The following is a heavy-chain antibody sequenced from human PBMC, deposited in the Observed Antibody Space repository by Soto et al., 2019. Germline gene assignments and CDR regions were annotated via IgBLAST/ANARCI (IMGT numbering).Heavy chain of an antibody. CDR2: ISSTTNYI. J-gene: IGHJ4*02. CDR1: GFTFTRYS. V-gene: IGHV3-21*06. Sequence: EVQLVESGGGLVKPGGSLRLSCAASGFTFTRYSMNWVRQAPGKGLEWVSSISSTTNYIYYADSMKVRFTISRDNDKNSVYLEMNRLRAEDTAMYYCARESEDITSIFDSWGQGRLVTVSS. CDR3: ARESEDITSIFDS.